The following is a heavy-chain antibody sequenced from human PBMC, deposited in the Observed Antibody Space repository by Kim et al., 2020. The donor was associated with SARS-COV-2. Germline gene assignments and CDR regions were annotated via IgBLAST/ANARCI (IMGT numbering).Heavy chain of an antibody. Sequence: GGSLRLSCAASGFTFSNYSMNWVRQAPGKGLEWVSSIGSSSSYIYYADSVKGRFTISRDNAKNSLFLQMNSLSAEDTAVYYCARGEGDVWGQGTTVTVSS. CDR3: ARGEGDV. D-gene: IGHD1-26*01. CDR2: IGSSSSYI. J-gene: IGHJ6*02. CDR1: GFTFSNYS. V-gene: IGHV3-21*01.